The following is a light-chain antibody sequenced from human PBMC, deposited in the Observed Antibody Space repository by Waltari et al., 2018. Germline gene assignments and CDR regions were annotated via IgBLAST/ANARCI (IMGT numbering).Light chain of an antibody. V-gene: IGKV3-11*01. Sequence: IVLTQSPATLSLSPGERATRSYRSSQRVTMYLTWYQPKPGKAPRLLISYESNRAAGIPVRFSGSGFEKDFTLTISSLEPEDSVVYYCQQRSSWPSFGGGTKVEIK. CDR2: YES. J-gene: IGKJ4*01. CDR1: QRVTMY. CDR3: QQRSSWPS.